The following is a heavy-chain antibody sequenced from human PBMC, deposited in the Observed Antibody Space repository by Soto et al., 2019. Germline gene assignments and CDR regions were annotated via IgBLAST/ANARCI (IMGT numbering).Heavy chain of an antibody. CDR2: IYFSGTT. D-gene: IGHD3-22*01. Sequence: SETLSLTCTVSGGSISSGDYYWSWIRQHPGKGLEWIGTIYFSGTTYYNPSLKSRVTISVDTSKSQFSLKLSSVTAADTAVYYCARRDRSGFSYWLDTWGQGTLVTVYS. CDR3: ARRDRSGFSYWLDT. CDR1: GGSISSGDYY. V-gene: IGHV4-31*03. J-gene: IGHJ5*02.